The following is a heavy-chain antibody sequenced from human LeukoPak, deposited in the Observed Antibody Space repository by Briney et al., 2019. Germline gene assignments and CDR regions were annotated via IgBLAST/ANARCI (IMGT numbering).Heavy chain of an antibody. D-gene: IGHD3-10*01. V-gene: IGHV4-59*01. Sequence: SETLSLTCTISGGPISRSYRTWIRQVPGKGLEWIGCIFNSGSTLYNPSLKSRVTISEDTSRGQFSLKLSSVTAADTAVYYCARASSGAIYYYGMDVWGQGTTVTVSS. CDR1: GGPISRSY. J-gene: IGHJ6*02. CDR3: ARASSGAIYYYGMDV. CDR2: IFNSGST.